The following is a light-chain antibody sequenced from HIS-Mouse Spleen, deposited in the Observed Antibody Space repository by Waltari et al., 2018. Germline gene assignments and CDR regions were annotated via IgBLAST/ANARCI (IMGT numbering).Light chain of an antibody. J-gene: IGLJ2*01. CDR3: YSTDSSGNHRV. V-gene: IGLV3-10*01. CDR1: ALPKKY. CDR2: EDS. Sequence: SYELTQPPSVSVSPGQTARITCSGQALPKKYAYWYQQKSGPAPVLVSYEDSKRPSGIPERFSGSSSGTMATLTISGAQVEDEADYYCYSTDSSGNHRVFGGGTKLTVL.